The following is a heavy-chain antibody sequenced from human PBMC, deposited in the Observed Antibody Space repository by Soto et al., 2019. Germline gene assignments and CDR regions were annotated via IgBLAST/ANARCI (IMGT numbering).Heavy chain of an antibody. D-gene: IGHD4-17*01. J-gene: IGHJ3*02. CDR1: GFTFSSYW. CDR2: IKQDGSEK. Sequence: GGSLRLSCAASGFTFSSYWMSWVRQAPGKGLEWVANIKQDGSEKYYVDSVKGRFTISRDNAKNSLYLQMNSLRAEDTAVYYWARTSRYYGNAFDIWGQGTMVTV. V-gene: IGHV3-7*05. CDR3: ARTSRYYGNAFDI.